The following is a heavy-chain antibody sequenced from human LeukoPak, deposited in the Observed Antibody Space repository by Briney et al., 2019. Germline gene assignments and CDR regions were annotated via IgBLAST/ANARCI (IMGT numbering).Heavy chain of an antibody. CDR3: ARDPLGIAAAGTFFDY. D-gene: IGHD6-13*01. V-gene: IGHV3-48*01. J-gene: IGHJ4*02. Sequence: GSLRLSCAASGFTFSSYSMNWVRQAPGKGLEWISYIGISRGNTKYADSVKGRFTISRDNSKNTLYLQMNSLRAEDTAVYYCARDPLGIAAAGTFFDYWGQGTLVTVSS. CDR1: GFTFSSYS. CDR2: IGISRGNT.